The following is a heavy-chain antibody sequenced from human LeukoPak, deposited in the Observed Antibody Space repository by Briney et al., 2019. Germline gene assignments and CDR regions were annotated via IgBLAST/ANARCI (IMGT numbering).Heavy chain of an antibody. CDR3: ARGRAYYYDSSGYLRAFDI. V-gene: IGHV4-39*07. D-gene: IGHD3-22*01. Sequence: SETLSLTCTVSGGSISSITYYWGWIRQPPGKGLEWVGHMYYRGNTFYNPSLKSRVTISVDTSKNQFSLKLSSVTAADTAVYYCARGRAYYYDSSGYLRAFDIWGQGTMVTVSS. CDR1: GGSISSITYY. J-gene: IGHJ3*02. CDR2: MYYRGNT.